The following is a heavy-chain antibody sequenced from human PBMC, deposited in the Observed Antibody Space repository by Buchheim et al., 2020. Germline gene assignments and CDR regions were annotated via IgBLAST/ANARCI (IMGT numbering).Heavy chain of an antibody. D-gene: IGHD3-22*01. CDR3: AREPWADYYDSSGYSYYFDY. J-gene: IGHJ4*02. V-gene: IGHV3-7*01. CDR1: GFTFSGFE. Sequence: EVQLVESGGGLVQPGGSLRLSCAASGFTFSGFEMNWVRQAPGKGLEWVANIKQDGSEKYYVDSVKGRFTISRDNAKNSLYLQMNSLRAEDTAVYYCAREPWADYYDSSGYSYYFDYWGQGTL. CDR2: IKQDGSEK.